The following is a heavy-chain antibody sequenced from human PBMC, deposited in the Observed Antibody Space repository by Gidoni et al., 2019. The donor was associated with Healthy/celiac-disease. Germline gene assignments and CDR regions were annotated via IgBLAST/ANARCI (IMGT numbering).Heavy chain of an antibody. D-gene: IGHD6-13*01. J-gene: IGHJ4*02. CDR3: ARDTDGYSSSWLFDY. Sequence: QVQLVQSGAEAKKPGASLKVSCKASGYIFTGYYMHWVRQAPGQGLEWMGRINPNSGGTNYAQKFQGRVTMTRDTSISTAYMELGRLRSDDTAVYYCARDTDGYSSSWLFDYWGQGTLVTVSS. CDR1: GYIFTGYY. CDR2: INPNSGGT. V-gene: IGHV1-2*06.